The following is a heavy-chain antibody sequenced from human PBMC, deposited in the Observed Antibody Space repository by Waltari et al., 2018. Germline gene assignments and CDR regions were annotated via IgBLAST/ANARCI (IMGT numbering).Heavy chain of an antibody. CDR3: AKDLIVGATGFFDY. CDR2: ISGSGGST. CDR1: GFPFSSYA. V-gene: IGHV3-23*01. Sequence: EVQLLESGGGLVQPGGSLRLSCAASGFPFSSYAMSWVRQAPGKGLEWVSTISGSGGSTYYADSVKGRFTISRDNSKNTLYLQMNSLRAEDTAVFYCAKDLIVGATGFFDYWGQGTLVTVSS. D-gene: IGHD1-26*01. J-gene: IGHJ4*02.